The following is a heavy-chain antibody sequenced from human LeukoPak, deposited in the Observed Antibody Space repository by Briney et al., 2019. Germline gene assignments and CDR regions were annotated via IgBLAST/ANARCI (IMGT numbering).Heavy chain of an antibody. CDR2: ISGTGGST. CDR3: AKSSYYDSSGFYREYYFDY. CDR1: GFSFNNFG. D-gene: IGHD3-22*01. Sequence: GRSLRLSCVVSGFSFNNFGMSRVRQAPGKGLEWVSAISGTGGSTHYADSVKGRFTISRDNSKNTLYLQMNSLRAGDTAVYYCAKSSYYDSSGFYREYYFDYWGQGTLVPVSS. J-gene: IGHJ4*02. V-gene: IGHV3-23*01.